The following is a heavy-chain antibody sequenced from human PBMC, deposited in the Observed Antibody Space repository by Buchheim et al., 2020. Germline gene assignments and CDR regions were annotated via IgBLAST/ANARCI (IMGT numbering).Heavy chain of an antibody. CDR2: ISGTGGNI. V-gene: IGHV3-23*01. D-gene: IGHD2/OR15-2a*01. CDR1: GFNFRKYG. Sequence: EVHLLESGGGLGHPGGSLKLSCVASGFNFRKYGMTWVRQSAGKGLEWVATISGTGGNIYYADSVNGRFTLPRDNFKNTLYLHMTRLRADDSALYYCAKVTTFTNYYYGLDVWGRGTT. J-gene: IGHJ6*02. CDR3: AKVTTFTNYYYGLDV.